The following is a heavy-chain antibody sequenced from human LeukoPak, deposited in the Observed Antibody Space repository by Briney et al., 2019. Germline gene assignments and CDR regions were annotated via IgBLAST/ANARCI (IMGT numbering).Heavy chain of an antibody. J-gene: IGHJ4*02. CDR1: GFTFSNVW. CDR3: ATDKSYGDANDF. D-gene: IGHD4-17*01. V-gene: IGHV3-7*01. CDR2: IKQDGSEK. Sequence: GGSLRLSCAASGFTFSNVWMSWVRQAPGKGLEWVANIKQDGSEKYYVDSVKGRFTISRDNAKNSLYLQMNSLRAEDTAVYYCATDKSYGDANDFWGQGTLVTVSS.